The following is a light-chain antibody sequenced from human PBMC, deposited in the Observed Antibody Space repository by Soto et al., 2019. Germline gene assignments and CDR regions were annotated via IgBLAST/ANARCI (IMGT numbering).Light chain of an antibody. J-gene: IGKJ1*01. CDR2: AAS. CDR1: QSISSY. CDR3: QQYNNWPLT. Sequence: DLQMTQSPSSLSASLGYRFTITCRASQSISSYLNWYQQKPGKAPKLLIYAASSLQSGVPSRFSGSGSGTDFTLIISSLQPEDFAVYYCQQYNNWPLTFGQGTKVDIK. V-gene: IGKV1-39*01.